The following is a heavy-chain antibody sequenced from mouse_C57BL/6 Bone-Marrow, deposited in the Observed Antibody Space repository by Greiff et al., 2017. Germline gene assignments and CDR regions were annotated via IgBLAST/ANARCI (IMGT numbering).Heavy chain of an antibody. CDR3: SRSTGITTVVASMDY. Sequence: EVKLVESGGDLVKPGGSLKLSCAASGFTFSSYGMSWVRQTPDKRLEWVATISSGGSYTYSPDSVKGRFTISRDNDKNTLYLQMSSLKSADTAMSYCSRSTGITTVVASMDYWGQGTALTVSS. D-gene: IGHD1-1*01. J-gene: IGHJ2*01. CDR2: ISSGGSYT. V-gene: IGHV5-6*01. CDR1: GFTFSSYG.